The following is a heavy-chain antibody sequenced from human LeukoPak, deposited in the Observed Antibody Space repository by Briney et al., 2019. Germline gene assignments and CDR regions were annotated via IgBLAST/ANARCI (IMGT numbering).Heavy chain of an antibody. D-gene: IGHD5-12*01. Sequence: HPGGSLRLSCAASGFTFSSYGMQWFRQAPDKGLEGVAVISNDGSNKYYADSVKGRFTISRDNSKNTLYLQMNSLRAEDTAVYYCAKVDIVATIDAGRLVDYWGQGTLVTVSS. J-gene: IGHJ4*02. CDR1: GFTFSSYG. V-gene: IGHV3-30*18. CDR2: ISNDGSNK. CDR3: AKVDIVATIDAGRLVDY.